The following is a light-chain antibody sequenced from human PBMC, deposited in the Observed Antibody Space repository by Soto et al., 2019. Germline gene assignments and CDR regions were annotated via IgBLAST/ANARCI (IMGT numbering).Light chain of an antibody. Sequence: QSALTQPASVSGSPGQSITISCTGTSSDVGGYNYVSCYQQHPGKAPKLMIYDVSNRPSGVSNRFSGSKAGNTASLTISGLQAEDEADYYCSSYTSSSAYVFGTGIKVTVL. CDR1: SSDVGGYNY. CDR3: SSYTSSSAYV. CDR2: DVS. V-gene: IGLV2-14*01. J-gene: IGLJ1*01.